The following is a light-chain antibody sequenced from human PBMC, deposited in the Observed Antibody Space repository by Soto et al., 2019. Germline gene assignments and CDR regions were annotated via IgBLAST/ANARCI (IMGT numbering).Light chain of an antibody. CDR1: QSISAW. Sequence: DIQMTQSPSTLSASVGDRVTITCRASQSISAWLAWYQQKLGKAPKLLIYNASSLESGAPSRFSGSRSGTEFTLTISSLQPDDFATYYCQQYNSYSTFGQGTKVDI. CDR2: NAS. CDR3: QQYNSYST. V-gene: IGKV1-5*01. J-gene: IGKJ1*01.